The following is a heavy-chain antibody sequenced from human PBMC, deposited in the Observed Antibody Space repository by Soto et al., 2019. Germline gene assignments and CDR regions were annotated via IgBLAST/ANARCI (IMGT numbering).Heavy chain of an antibody. CDR2: ISAYNGNT. CDR3: AREEDRYYYYGMDV. V-gene: IGHV1-18*01. CDR1: GYTFTSYG. J-gene: IGHJ6*02. Sequence: ASVKVSCKASGYTFTSYGISWVRQAPGQGLEWMGWISAYNGNTNYAQKLQGRVTMTTDTSTSTAYMELRSLRSDDTAVYYCAREEDRYYYYGMDVWGQGTTVTVSS.